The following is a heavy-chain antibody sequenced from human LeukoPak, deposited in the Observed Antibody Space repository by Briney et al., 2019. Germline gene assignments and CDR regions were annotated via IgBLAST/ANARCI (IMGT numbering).Heavy chain of an antibody. CDR2: IFYTGST. J-gene: IGHJ4*02. CDR1: GGSMSISSYY. Sequence: PSETLSLTCTVSGGSMSISSYYWGWIRQPPGKGLEWIGSIFYTGSTYYNPSLKSRGTISVDTSKNQFSLKLSSVTAADTAVYYCARHSSGYYDSSGYYSAYYFDNWGQGTLVTVSS. V-gene: IGHV4-39*01. D-gene: IGHD3-22*01. CDR3: ARHSSGYYDSSGYYSAYYFDN.